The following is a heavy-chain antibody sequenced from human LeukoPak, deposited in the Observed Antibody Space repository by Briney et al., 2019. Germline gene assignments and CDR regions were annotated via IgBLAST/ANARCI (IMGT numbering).Heavy chain of an antibody. V-gene: IGHV3-48*04. J-gene: IGHJ4*02. D-gene: IGHD3-10*01. CDR2: ISSSSSTI. CDR1: GFTFSSYS. Sequence: GGSLRLSCAASGFTFSSYSMNWVRQAPGKGLEWVSYISSSSSTIYYADSVKGRFTISRDNAKNSLYLQMNSLRAEDTAVYYCARGKDYYGSGSPIDYWGQGTLVTVSS. CDR3: ARGKDYYGSGSPIDY.